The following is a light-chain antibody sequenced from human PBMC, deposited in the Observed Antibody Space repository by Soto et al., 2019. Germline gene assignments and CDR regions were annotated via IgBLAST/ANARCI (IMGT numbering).Light chain of an antibody. CDR2: DAS. Sequence: EIVLTQSPATLSLSPGERATRSFRSSQSVSSYLAWYQQKPGQAPMLLIYDASNRATGIPARFSGSGSATDFTLNTSTLEPEDFAVDYCQQRSNWITFGQGTRLEIK. CDR1: QSVSSY. CDR3: QQRSNWIT. J-gene: IGKJ5*01. V-gene: IGKV3-11*01.